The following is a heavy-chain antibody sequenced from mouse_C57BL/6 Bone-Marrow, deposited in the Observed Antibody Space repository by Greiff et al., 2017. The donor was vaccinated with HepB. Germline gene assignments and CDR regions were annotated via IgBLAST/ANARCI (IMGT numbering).Heavy chain of an antibody. CDR1: GFTFSSYG. CDR3: ARTYFGFAY. CDR2: ISSGGSYT. Sequence: EVQGVESGGDLVKPGGSLKLSCAASGFTFSSYGMSWVRQTPDKRLEWVATISSGGSYTYYPDSVKGRFTISRDNAKNNLYLQMSHLKSEDTAMYYCARTYFGFAYWGQGTLVTVSA. V-gene: IGHV5-6*01. D-gene: IGHD2-10*01. J-gene: IGHJ3*01.